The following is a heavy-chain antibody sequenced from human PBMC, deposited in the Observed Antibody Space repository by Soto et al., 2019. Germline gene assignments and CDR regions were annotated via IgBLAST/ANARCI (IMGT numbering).Heavy chain of an antibody. CDR3: ARQYCRSTSCYIGWFDP. Sequence: GESLKISCKGSGYSFTNYWISWVRQMPGKGLEWMGRIDPSDSYTKHSPSFQGHVTISADKSISTAYLQWSSLKASDTAMYYCARQYCRSTSCYIGWFDPWGQGTLVTVSS. D-gene: IGHD2-2*02. V-gene: IGHV5-10-1*01. CDR1: GYSFTNYW. CDR2: IDPSDSYT. J-gene: IGHJ5*02.